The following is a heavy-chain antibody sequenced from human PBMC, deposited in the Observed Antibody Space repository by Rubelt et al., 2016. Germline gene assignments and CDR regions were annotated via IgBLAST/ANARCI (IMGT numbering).Heavy chain of an antibody. D-gene: IGHD2-21*02. CDR1: GFTFSIYG. J-gene: IGHJ4*02. CDR2: IRYDGSNK. V-gene: IGHV3-30*02. CDR3: AKGGNVVVTARLYYFDY. Sequence: QVQLVESGGGVVQPGGSLRLSCAAPGFTFSIYGMHWVRQDPGKGLEWVAFIRYDGSNKYYADSVKGRFTISRDNSKSTLYLQMNSLRAEDTAVYYCAKGGNVVVTARLYYFDYWGQGTLVTVSS.